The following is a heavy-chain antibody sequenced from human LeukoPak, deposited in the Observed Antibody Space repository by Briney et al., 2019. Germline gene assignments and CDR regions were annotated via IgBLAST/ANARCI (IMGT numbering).Heavy chain of an antibody. D-gene: IGHD3-10*01. CDR1: GGSISSYY. CDR2: INHSGST. Sequence: PSETLSLTCTVSGGSISSYYWSWIRQPPGKGLEWIGEINHSGSTNYNPSLKSRVTISVDTSKNQFSLKLSSVTAADTAVYYCARDHSVANWFDPWGQGTLVTVSS. V-gene: IGHV4-34*01. CDR3: ARDHSVANWFDP. J-gene: IGHJ5*02.